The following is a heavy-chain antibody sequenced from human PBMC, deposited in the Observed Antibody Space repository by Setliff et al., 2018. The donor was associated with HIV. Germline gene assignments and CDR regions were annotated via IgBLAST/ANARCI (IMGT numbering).Heavy chain of an antibody. CDR2: VEPQHGET. J-gene: IGHJ6*03. CDR1: GYTFTDYY. D-gene: IGHD4-17*01. V-gene: IGHV1-69-2*01. CDR3: ARGTTATDYYYYMDV. Sequence: ASVKVSCKASGYTFTDYYMHWVQQAPGKGLEWMGRVEPQHGETIFAGRFQGRVTITADTSTDTAYMELSSLRSEDTAVYFCARGTTATDYYYYMDVWGKGTSVTVPS.